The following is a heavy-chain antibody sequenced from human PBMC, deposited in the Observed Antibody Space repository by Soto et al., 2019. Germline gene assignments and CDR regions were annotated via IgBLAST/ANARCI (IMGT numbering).Heavy chain of an antibody. CDR1: GYTFTGYY. CDR3: AREYYDILTGYYRGGPHYFDY. Sequence: ASVKVSCKASGYTFTGYYXXXXXXXXXQGLEWMGWINPNSGGTNYAQKFQGWVTMTRDTSISTAYMELSRLRSDDTAVYYCAREYYDILTGYYRGGPHYFDYWGQGTLVTVSS. J-gene: IGHJ4*02. D-gene: IGHD3-9*01. V-gene: IGHV1-2*04. CDR2: INPNSGGT.